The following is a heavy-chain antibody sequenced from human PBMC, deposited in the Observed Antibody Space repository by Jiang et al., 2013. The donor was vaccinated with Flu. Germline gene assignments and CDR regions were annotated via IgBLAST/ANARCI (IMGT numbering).Heavy chain of an antibody. CDR3: ARGQYSSGWFLYYYYGMDV. V-gene: IGHV3-48*03. CDR2: SSGSTI. J-gene: IGHJ6*02. D-gene: IGHD6-19*01. Sequence: SSGSTIYYADSVKGRFTISRDNAKNSLYLQMNSLRAEDTAVYYCARGQYSSGWFLYYYYGMDVWGQGTTVTVSS.